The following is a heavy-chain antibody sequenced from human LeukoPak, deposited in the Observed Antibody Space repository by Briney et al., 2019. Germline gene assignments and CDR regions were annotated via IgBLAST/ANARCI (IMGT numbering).Heavy chain of an antibody. Sequence: SETLSLTCTVSNGSISSYYWSWLRQPPGRGLEWIGYIHYSGSTTYNPSLKSRVTISVDTSKNQFSLKLSSVTAADTAVYYCARDMASSSYREFDYWGQGTLVTVSS. CDR1: NGSISSYY. V-gene: IGHV4-59*12. CDR2: IHYSGST. CDR3: ARDMASSSYREFDY. D-gene: IGHD6-6*01. J-gene: IGHJ4*02.